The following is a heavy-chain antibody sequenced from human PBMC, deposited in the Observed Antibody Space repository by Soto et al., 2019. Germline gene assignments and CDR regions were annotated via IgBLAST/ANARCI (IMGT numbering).Heavy chain of an antibody. J-gene: IGHJ4*02. V-gene: IGHV4-4*02. CDR3: SILVYDTRLNYMDFDF. D-gene: IGHD3-10*01. CDR2: IFHDGTA. CDR1: GVSISSGKW. Sequence: SETLSLTCAVSGVSISSGKWWTWVRQTPQRGLEYIGEIFHDGTANYSASFERRVAISVDTSQNQFSLKLPSVTAEDTAIYFCSILVYDTRLNYMDFDFWGQGALGTCSS.